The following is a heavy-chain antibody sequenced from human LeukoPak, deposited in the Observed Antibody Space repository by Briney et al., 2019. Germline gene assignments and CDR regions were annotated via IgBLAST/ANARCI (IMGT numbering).Heavy chain of an antibody. Sequence: GGSLRLSCAASGFTFSSYGMHWVRQAPGKGLEWVAVIWYDGSNKYYADSVKGRFTISRDNSKNTLYLQMNSLRAEDTAVYYCARDSGKHYMDVWGKGTTVTVSS. V-gene: IGHV3-33*01. CDR2: IWYDGSNK. J-gene: IGHJ6*03. D-gene: IGHD1-14*01. CDR3: ARDSGKHYMDV. CDR1: GFTFSSYG.